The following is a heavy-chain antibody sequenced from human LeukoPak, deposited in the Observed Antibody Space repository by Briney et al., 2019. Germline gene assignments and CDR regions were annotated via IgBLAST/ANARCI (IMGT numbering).Heavy chain of an antibody. CDR2: IIPIFGTA. J-gene: IGHJ4*02. CDR1: GGTFSSYA. D-gene: IGHD5-18*01. V-gene: IGHV1-69*13. CDR3: ARVLVDTAMAGPLDY. Sequence: SVKVSCKASGGTFSSYAISWVRQAPGQGLEWMGGIIPIFGTANYAQKFQGRVTITADESTSTAYMELSSLRSEDTAVYYCARVLVDTAMAGPLDYWGQGTLVTVSS.